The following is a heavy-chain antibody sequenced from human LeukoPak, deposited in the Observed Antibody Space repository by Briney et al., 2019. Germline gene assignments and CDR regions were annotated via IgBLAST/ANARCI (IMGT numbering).Heavy chain of an antibody. Sequence: GESLQISCKGSGYTFASYDINWVRQATGKGLEWMGWMNPNSGNTGYAQKFQGRVTMTRNTSISTAYMELSSLRSEDTAVYYCARSGLWSRELDYWGQGTLVTVSS. V-gene: IGHV1-8*01. D-gene: IGHD4/OR15-4a*01. CDR2: MNPNSGNT. CDR1: GYTFASYD. CDR3: ARSGLWSRELDY. J-gene: IGHJ4*02.